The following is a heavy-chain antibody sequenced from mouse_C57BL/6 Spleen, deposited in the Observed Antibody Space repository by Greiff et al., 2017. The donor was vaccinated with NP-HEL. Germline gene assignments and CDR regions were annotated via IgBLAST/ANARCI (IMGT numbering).Heavy chain of an antibody. D-gene: IGHD2-5*01. V-gene: IGHV1-55*01. J-gene: IGHJ3*01. CDR3: ARGGAYYSNYVGFAY. CDR2: IYPGSGST. CDR1: GYTFTSYW. Sequence: QVQLQQSGAELVKPGASVKMSCKASGYTFTSYWITWVKQRPGQGLEWIGDIYPGSGSTNYNEKFKSKATLTVDTSSSTAYMQLSSLTSEDSAVYYCARGGAYYSNYVGFAYWGQGTLVTVSA.